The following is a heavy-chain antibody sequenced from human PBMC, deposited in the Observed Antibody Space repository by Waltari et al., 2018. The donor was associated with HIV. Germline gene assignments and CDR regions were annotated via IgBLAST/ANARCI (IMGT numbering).Heavy chain of an antibody. CDR1: GVTSHTYP. J-gene: IGHJ4*02. D-gene: IGHD4-17*01. CDR3: ARGKLMTTFDD. V-gene: IGHV1-69*12. Sequence: QVQLLQSGAEVKKPGSSVKVSCKTSGVTSHTYPISWLRQAPGQGPEWMGGIIALIGKQKYAQKFEGRITITADESTSTTYMEMGGLRSEDTAMYCCARGKLMTTFDDWGQGTLVIVSS. CDR2: IIALIGKQ.